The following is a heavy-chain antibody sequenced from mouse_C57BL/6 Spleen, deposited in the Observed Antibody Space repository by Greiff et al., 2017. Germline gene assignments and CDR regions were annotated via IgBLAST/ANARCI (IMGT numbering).Heavy chain of an antibody. J-gene: IGHJ4*01. V-gene: IGHV5-17*01. CDR1: GFNFSDYG. CDR3: ARPYYSNFYAMDY. Sequence: EVKLVESGGGLVKPGGSLKLSCAASGFNFSDYGMYWVRQAPEKGLEWVAYISSGSSTIYYADTVKGRFTISRDNAKNTLFLQMTSLRSEDTAMYYCARPYYSNFYAMDYWGQGTSVTVSS. CDR2: ISSGSSTI. D-gene: IGHD2-5*01.